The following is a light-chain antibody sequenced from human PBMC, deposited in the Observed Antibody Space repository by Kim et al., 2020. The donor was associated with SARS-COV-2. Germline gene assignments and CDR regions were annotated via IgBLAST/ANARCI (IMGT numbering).Light chain of an antibody. Sequence: PGERLILSSRTGQRVKDNLAWYQQHPRQSPSLLIYAAYTRATGIPARFSGRGSGTEFSLTITSLQSEDFAVYYCQQYNNWPQTFGQGAKVDIK. CDR3: QQYNNWPQT. CDR1: QRVKDN. J-gene: IGKJ1*01. CDR2: AAY. V-gene: IGKV3-15*01.